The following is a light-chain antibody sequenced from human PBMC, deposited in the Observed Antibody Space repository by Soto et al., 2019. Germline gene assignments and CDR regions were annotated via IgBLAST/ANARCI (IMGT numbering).Light chain of an antibody. CDR3: QQYNDWPLT. J-gene: IGKJ4*01. CDR1: QSVSSY. CDR2: DAS. V-gene: IGKV3-11*01. Sequence: EIVLTESPATLSLSPGERAPLSCRARQSVSSYLAWYQQKPGQAHRLLIYDASNRATGIPARFSGSGSGTEFTLTISSLQSEEFAVYYCQQYNDWPLTVGGGTKVVIK.